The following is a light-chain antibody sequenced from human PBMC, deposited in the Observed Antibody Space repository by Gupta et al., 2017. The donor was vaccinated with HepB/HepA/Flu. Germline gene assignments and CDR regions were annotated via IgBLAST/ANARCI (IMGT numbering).Light chain of an antibody. CDR1: QSVSSY. J-gene: IGKJ4*01. CDR2: AAS. V-gene: IGKV3-11*01. CDR3: QQRSNWPPLT. Sequence: ELVLTQSRATLSSSPGERATLSCRARQSVSSYLAWYQQKPGQAPRLLIYAASNRATGIPARFSGSGSGTDFTLTISSLEPEDFAVYYCQQRSNWPPLTFGGGTKVEIK.